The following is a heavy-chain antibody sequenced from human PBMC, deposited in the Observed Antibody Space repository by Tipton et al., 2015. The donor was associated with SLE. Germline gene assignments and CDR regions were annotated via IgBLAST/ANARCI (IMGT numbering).Heavy chain of an antibody. D-gene: IGHD3-3*01. CDR1: GGSISSSSYY. J-gene: IGHJ4*02. Sequence: TLSLTCTVSGGSISSSSYYWGWIRQPPGKGLEWIGSIYCSGSTYYNPSLKSRVTISVDTSKNQFSLKLSSVTAADTAVYYCARELYWSDWGQGTLVTVSS. V-gene: IGHV4-39*07. CDR2: IYCSGST. CDR3: ARELYWSD.